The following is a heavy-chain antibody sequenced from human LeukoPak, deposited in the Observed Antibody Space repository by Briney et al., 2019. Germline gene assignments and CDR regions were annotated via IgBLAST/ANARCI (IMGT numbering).Heavy chain of an antibody. CDR3: AREVEDYHSRDYSIDAFDI. CDR2: INPSGGST. D-gene: IGHD3-22*01. V-gene: IGHV1-46*01. CDR1: GGTFISYA. Sequence: ASVKVSCKASGGTFISYAISWVRQAPGQGLEWMGIINPSGGSTSYAQKFQGRVTMTRDTSTSTVYMELRSLRSDDTAVYYCAREVEDYHSRDYSIDAFDIWGQGTMVTVSS. J-gene: IGHJ3*02.